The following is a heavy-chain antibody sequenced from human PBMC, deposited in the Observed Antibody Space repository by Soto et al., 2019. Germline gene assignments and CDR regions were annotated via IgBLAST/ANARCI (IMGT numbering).Heavy chain of an antibody. CDR3: ARSLVRGVALPLDY. CDR2: IYHSGST. D-gene: IGHD3-10*01. V-gene: IGHV4-30-2*01. CDR1: GGSISSGGYS. Sequence: QLQLQESGSGLVKPSQTLSLTCAVSGGSISSGGYSWSWIRQPPGKGLEWIGYIYHSGSTYYNPSLNSRVTISVDRSKNQFSLKLSSVTAADTAVYYCARSLVRGVALPLDYWGQGTLVTVSS. J-gene: IGHJ4*02.